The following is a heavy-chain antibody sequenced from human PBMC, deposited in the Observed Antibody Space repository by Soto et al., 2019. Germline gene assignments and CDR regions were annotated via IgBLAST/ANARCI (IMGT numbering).Heavy chain of an antibody. J-gene: IGHJ4*02. D-gene: IGHD2-2*01. CDR3: AKARCSTTNCYVPDY. Sequence: SETLSLTCTVSGGSISSGGYYWSWIRQHPGKGLEWIGYIYYSGSTYYNPSLKSRVTISVDTSKNQFSLKLSSVTAADTAMYYCAKARCSTTNCYVPDYWGQGTLVTVSS. CDR2: IYYSGST. V-gene: IGHV4-31*03. CDR1: GGSISSGGYY.